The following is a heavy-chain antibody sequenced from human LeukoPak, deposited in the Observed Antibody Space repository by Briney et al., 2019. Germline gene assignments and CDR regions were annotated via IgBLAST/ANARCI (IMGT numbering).Heavy chain of an antibody. D-gene: IGHD2-15*01. Sequence: GASVKVSCKAFGGSFSSEAISWVRQAPGQGLEWMGGIIPIFGTANYAQKFQGRVTITTDEFTSTAYMEVSSLRSEGTAVYYCGRKAGDCGGGSCYSIDYWGQGTLVTVSS. CDR1: GGSFSSEA. CDR3: GRKAGDCGGGSCYSIDY. CDR2: IIPIFGTA. J-gene: IGHJ4*02. V-gene: IGHV1-69*05.